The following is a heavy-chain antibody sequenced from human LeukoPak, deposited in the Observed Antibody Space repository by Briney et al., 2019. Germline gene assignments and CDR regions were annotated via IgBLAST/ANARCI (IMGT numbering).Heavy chain of an antibody. CDR2: LYYIGST. D-gene: IGHD3-22*01. J-gene: IGHJ4*02. Sequence: SETLSLTCTVSGASVSSGSYYWSWLRQPPGQGLEWIGYLYYIGSTNYNLSLTSRLTISVDTSKNHFSLKLSSVTAADTAVYYCAREKTYYDRSGNYYGGFFEYWGQGTLVTVSS. V-gene: IGHV4-61*03. CDR3: AREKTYYDRSGNYYGGFFEY. CDR1: GASVSSGSYY.